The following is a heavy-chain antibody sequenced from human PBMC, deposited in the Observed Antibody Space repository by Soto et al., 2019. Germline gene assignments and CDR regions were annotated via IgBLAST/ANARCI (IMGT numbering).Heavy chain of an antibody. CDR1: GGSISSYY. J-gene: IGHJ5*02. Sequence: TSETLSLTCTVSGGSISSYYWSWIRQPPGKGLEWIGYIYYSGSTNYNPSLKSRVTISVDTSKNQFSLKLSSVTAADTAVYYCARDRNGIAAAGTGYDPWGQGTLVTVSS. V-gene: IGHV4-59*01. CDR3: ARDRNGIAAAGTGYDP. D-gene: IGHD6-13*01. CDR2: IYYSGST.